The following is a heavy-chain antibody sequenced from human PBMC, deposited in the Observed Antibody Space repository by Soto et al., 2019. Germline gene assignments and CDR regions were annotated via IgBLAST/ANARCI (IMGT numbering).Heavy chain of an antibody. CDR2: ISYDGSNK. CDR3: AKGLSSYYYYGMDV. J-gene: IGHJ6*02. CDR1: GLTFSSYG. Sequence: GGSLRLSCAASGLTFSSYGMHWVRQAPGKGLEWVAVISYDGSNKYYADSVKGRFTISRDNSKNTLYLQMNSLRAEDTAVYYCAKGLSSYYYYGMDVWGQGTTVTVSS. D-gene: IGHD2-2*01. V-gene: IGHV3-30*18.